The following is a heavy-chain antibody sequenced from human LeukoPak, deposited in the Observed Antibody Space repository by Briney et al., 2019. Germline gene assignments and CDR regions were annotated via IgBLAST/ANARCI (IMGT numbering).Heavy chain of an antibody. D-gene: IGHD5-24*01. Sequence: ASETLSLTCAVYGGSFSGYHWSWIRQPPGKGLEWIGEINYSGSTNYNPSLKSRVTISVDTSKNQFSLKLSSVTAADTAVYYCARGGGWLQFCYWGQGTLVTVSS. CDR3: ARGGGWLQFCY. J-gene: IGHJ4*02. V-gene: IGHV4-34*01. CDR2: INYSGST. CDR1: GGSFSGYH.